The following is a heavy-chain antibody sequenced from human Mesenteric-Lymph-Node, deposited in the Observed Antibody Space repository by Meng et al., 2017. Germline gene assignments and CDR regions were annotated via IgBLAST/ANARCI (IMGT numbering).Heavy chain of an antibody. Sequence: QGEVVKSGSEVKKPGASVKVSCNASGYTFTSYGISWVRQAPGQGLEWMGWISAYNGNTNYAQKLQGRVTMTTDTSTSTAYMELSSLRSEDTAVYYCARRIAAFDYWGQGTLVTVSS. D-gene: IGHD6-25*01. V-gene: IGHV1-18*01. J-gene: IGHJ4*02. CDR1: GYTFTSYG. CDR2: ISAYNGNT. CDR3: ARRIAAFDY.